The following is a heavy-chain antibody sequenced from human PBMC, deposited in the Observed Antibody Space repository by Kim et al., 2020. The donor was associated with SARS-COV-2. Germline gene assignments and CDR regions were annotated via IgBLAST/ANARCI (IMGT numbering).Heavy chain of an antibody. D-gene: IGHD5-18*01. J-gene: IGHJ6*02. Sequence: GESLKISCKGSGYSFTSYWIGWVRQMPGKGLEWMGIIYPGDSDTRYSPSFQGQVTISADKSISTAYLQWRSLKASDTAMYYCARYSPHYYYYYGMDVWGQGTTVTVSS. CDR3: ARYSPHYYYYYGMDV. V-gene: IGHV5-51*01. CDR1: GYSFTSYW. CDR2: IYPGDSDT.